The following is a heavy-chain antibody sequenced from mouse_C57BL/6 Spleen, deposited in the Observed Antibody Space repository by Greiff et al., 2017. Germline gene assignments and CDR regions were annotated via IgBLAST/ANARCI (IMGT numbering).Heavy chain of an antibody. CDR3: ASGRLLRGFDY. Sequence: QVQLQQPGAELVKPGASVKLSCKASGYTFTSYWMQWVKQRPGQGLEWIGEIDPSDSYANYNQKFKGKATLTVDTSSSTAYMQLSSLTSEDSAVYYCASGRLLRGFDYWGQGTTRTVSS. CDR1: GYTFTSYW. V-gene: IGHV1-50*01. CDR2: IDPSDSYA. D-gene: IGHD1-2*01. J-gene: IGHJ2*01.